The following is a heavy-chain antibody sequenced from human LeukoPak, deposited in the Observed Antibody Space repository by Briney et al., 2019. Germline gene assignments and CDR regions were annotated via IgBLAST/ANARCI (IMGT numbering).Heavy chain of an antibody. D-gene: IGHD3-3*01. CDR3: ARSERAYDFWSGSTFDY. V-gene: IGHV1-69*05. J-gene: IGHJ4*02. CDR1: GGTFSSYA. CDR2: IIPIFGTE. Sequence: ASVKVSCKASGGTFSSYAISWVRQAPGQGFEWMGGIIPIFGTENYAQKFQGRVTITTDESTSTAYMELSSLRSEDTAVYYCARSERAYDFWSGSTFDYWGQGTLVTVSS.